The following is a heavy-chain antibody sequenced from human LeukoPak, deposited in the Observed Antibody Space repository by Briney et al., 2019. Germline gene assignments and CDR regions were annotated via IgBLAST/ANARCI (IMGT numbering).Heavy chain of an antibody. V-gene: IGHV4-61*02. CDR3: ARGITMVRGVIITEGFDP. D-gene: IGHD3-10*01. J-gene: IGHJ5*02. CDR1: GGSISSGSYY. Sequence: SETLSLTCTVSGGSISSGSYYWSWIRQPAGKGLEWIGRISTSGITNYNPSLKSRVTISVDTSKNQISLKLNSVNAADTAVYYCARGITMVRGVIITEGFDPWGQGTLVTVSS. CDR2: ISTSGIT.